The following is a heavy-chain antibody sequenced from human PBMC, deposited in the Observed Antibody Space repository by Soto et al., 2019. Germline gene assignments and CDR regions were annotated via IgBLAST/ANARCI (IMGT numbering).Heavy chain of an antibody. D-gene: IGHD3-22*01. J-gene: IGHJ4*02. CDR1: GITFSNYW. Sequence: GGSLRLSCAASGITFSNYWMEWVRQAPGKGLVWVSRIYIVGIITYYGDSVKGRFTISRDNAKSTVYLQMNSLGAEDTATYHCTLHKFDSSGYVSDYWGQGTLVTVSS. V-gene: IGHV3-74*01. CDR2: IYIVGIIT. CDR3: TLHKFDSSGYVSDY.